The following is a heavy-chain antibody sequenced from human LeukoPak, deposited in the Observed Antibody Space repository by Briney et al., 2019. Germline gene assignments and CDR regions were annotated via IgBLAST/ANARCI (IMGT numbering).Heavy chain of an antibody. CDR3: ARAIKAVAGTFHRDYYFDY. Sequence: PGGSLRLSCAASGFTFSNYAMNWVRQAPGKGLEWVSVISGSGGSTYYADSVKGRFTISRDNSKNTLYLQMNSLRAEDTAVYYCARAIKAVAGTFHRDYYFDYWGQGTLVTVSS. D-gene: IGHD6-19*01. J-gene: IGHJ4*02. V-gene: IGHV3-23*01. CDR1: GFTFSNYA. CDR2: ISGSGGST.